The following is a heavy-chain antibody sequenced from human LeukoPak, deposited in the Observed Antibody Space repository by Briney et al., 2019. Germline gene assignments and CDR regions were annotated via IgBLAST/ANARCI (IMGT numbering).Heavy chain of an antibody. J-gene: IGHJ4*02. CDR2: ISTNGGVT. CDR1: GFTFSRYA. V-gene: IGHV3-64*03. D-gene: IGHD1-14*01. Sequence: GGSLRLSCSASGFTFSRYAMHWVRQAPGKGLEYVSAISTNGGVTYYADSVRGRFTSSRDNSKDTLYLEMSSLRAEDTAVYYCARTGLWRFDYWGQGALVTVSS. CDR3: ARTGLWRFDY.